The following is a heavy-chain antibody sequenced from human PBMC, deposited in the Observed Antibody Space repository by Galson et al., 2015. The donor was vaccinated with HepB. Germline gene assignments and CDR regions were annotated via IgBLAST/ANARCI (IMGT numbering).Heavy chain of an antibody. Sequence: SVKVSCKASGGTLSSYGISWVRQAPGQGLEWMGGIIPIVEITNYPQKFLGRVTITAEKATSTAFMELSSLRSGDTAVYYRARDGRSSGYYVFDYWGQGTLVTVSS. V-gene: IGHV1-69*10. J-gene: IGHJ4*02. D-gene: IGHD3-22*01. CDR3: ARDGRSSGYYVFDY. CDR1: GGTLSSYG. CDR2: IIPIVEIT.